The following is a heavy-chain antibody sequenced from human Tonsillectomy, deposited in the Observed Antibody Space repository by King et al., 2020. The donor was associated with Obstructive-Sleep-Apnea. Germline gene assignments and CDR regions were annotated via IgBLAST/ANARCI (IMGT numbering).Heavy chain of an antibody. CDR3: ASXLRXXYDSRXDAFDI. CDR2: IRGSGGST. Sequence: VQLVESGGGLVQPGGSLRLSCAASGFTFSSYAMSWVRQAPGKGLEWVSAIRGSGGSTYYADSVKGRFTLSRANSKNKLYLQMNSLRAEDTAGYYCASXLRXXYDSRXDAFDIRXXGTXVTVSS. J-gene: IGHJ3*02. V-gene: IGHV3-23*04. D-gene: IGHD3-22*01. CDR1: GFTFSSYA.